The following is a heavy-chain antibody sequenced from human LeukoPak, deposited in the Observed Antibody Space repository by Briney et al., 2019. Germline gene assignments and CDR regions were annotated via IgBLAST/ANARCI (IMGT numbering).Heavy chain of an antibody. V-gene: IGHV1-8*01. CDR1: GYAFTSYD. CDR3: AREQITGTSGLLGMDV. CDR2: MNPNSGNT. Sequence: GASVKVSCKASGYAFTSYDINWVRQATGQGLEWMGWMNPNSGNTGYAQKFQGRVTMTRDTSISTAYMELSRLRSDDTAVYYCAREQITGTSGLLGMDVWGKGTTVTVSS. J-gene: IGHJ6*03. D-gene: IGHD1-7*01.